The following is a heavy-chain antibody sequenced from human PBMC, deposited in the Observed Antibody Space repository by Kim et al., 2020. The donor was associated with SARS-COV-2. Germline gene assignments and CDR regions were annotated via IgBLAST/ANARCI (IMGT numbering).Heavy chain of an antibody. D-gene: IGHD6-13*01. Sequence: GESLKISCQGPGYSFPNYWITWVRQTPEKGLQFMGTIFPLDSYTEYNPSFQGHVIISADKSISTAFLQWSSLGASDTATYYCARQVSTAGKPLDYWGQGTLVTVSS. J-gene: IGHJ4*02. V-gene: IGHV5-10-1*01. CDR3: ARQVSTAGKPLDY. CDR1: GYSFPNYW. CDR2: IFPLDSYT.